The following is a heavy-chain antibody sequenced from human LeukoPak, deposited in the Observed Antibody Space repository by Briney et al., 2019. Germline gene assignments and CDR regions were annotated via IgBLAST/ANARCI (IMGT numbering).Heavy chain of an antibody. Sequence: SETLSLTCAVSGGSISSSDWWSWVRQPPGKGLEWIGEIYHSGSTNYNPSLKSRVTISVDKSKNQFSLNLSSVTAADTAVYYCARAGVVSAFDYWGQGTLVTVSS. CDR1: GGSISSSDW. J-gene: IGHJ4*02. CDR2: IYHSGST. V-gene: IGHV4-4*02. CDR3: ARAGVVSAFDY. D-gene: IGHD3-3*01.